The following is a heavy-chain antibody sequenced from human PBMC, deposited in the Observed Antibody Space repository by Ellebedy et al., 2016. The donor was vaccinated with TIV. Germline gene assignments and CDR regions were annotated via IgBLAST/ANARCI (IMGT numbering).Heavy chain of an antibody. D-gene: IGHD6-13*01. CDR2: ISYDGSNK. J-gene: IGHJ4*02. CDR1: GFTFSSYG. Sequence: GESLKISCAASGFTFSSYGMHWVRQAPGKGLVWVAVISYDGSNKYYADSVKGRFTTSSDNAKNSLYLQMNSLRAEDTAMYYCARLGVIAAAGASDYWGQGTLVTVSS. CDR3: ARLGVIAAAGASDY. V-gene: IGHV3-30*03.